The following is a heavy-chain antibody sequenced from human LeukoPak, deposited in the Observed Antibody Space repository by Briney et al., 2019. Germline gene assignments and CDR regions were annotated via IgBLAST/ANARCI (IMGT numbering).Heavy chain of an antibody. D-gene: IGHD5-18*01. CDR2: IYYSGST. V-gene: IGHV4-59*11. J-gene: IGHJ4*02. CDR3: AREARGNIYGSDH. Sequence: SETLSLTCTASDGSISSHDWSWMRQPPGQGLEWIGYIYYSGSTNYNPSLKSRVTISVDTSKNQFSLNLSSVTAADTAVYYCAREARGNIYGSDHWGQGTLVTVSS. CDR1: DGSISSHD.